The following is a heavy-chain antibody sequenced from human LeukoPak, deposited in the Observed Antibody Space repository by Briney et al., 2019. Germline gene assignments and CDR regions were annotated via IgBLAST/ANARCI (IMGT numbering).Heavy chain of an antibody. CDR3: AKERISPAGTYDY. D-gene: IGHD6-13*01. V-gene: IGHV3-30*04. Sequence: GGSLRLSRAASGFTFSSYAMHWVRQAPGKGLEWVAIISFDGSNKDYADSIKGRFTVSRDNSKNTLYLQMNSLRTEDTAVYFCAKERISPAGTYDYWGQGTLVAVSS. CDR2: ISFDGSNK. CDR1: GFTFSSYA. J-gene: IGHJ4*02.